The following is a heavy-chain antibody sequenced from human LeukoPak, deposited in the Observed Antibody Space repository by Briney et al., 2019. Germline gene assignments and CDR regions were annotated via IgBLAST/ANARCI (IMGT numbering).Heavy chain of an antibody. J-gene: IGHJ4*02. CDR2: INHSGYT. Sequence: SETLSLTCAVSGVSFNDYYWSWVRQTPGKGLEWMGEINHSGYTNDSPSLKSRVTLSIDTSRKQFSLNLRSVTVADSGIYYCTRMTTGHDYWGQGTLVTVSS. CDR1: GVSFNDYY. D-gene: IGHD4-17*01. CDR3: TRMTTGHDY. V-gene: IGHV4-34*01.